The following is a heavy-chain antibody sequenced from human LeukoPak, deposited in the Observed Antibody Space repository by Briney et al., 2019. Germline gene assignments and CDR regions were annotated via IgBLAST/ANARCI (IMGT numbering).Heavy chain of an antibody. V-gene: IGHV4-34*01. J-gene: IGHJ4*02. CDR3: AREEHGKVDY. D-gene: IGHD1/OR15-1a*01. CDR2: INHSGST. CDR1: GGSFSGYY. Sequence: SETLSLTCAVYGGSFSGYYWSWIRQPPGKGLEWIGEINHSGSTNYNPSLKSRVTISVDTSKNQFSLKLSSVTAADTAVYYCAREEHGKVDYWGQGTLVTVSS.